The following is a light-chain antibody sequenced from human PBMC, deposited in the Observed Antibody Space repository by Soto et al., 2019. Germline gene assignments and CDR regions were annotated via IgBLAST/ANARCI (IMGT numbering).Light chain of an antibody. CDR1: SSGIGHYDY. CDR3: CSLTTSHTYV. Sequence: QSALTQPASVSGSPGQSITISCTGTSSGIGHYDYVSWYQXHPGKAPKLMIYHVTYRPSGVSNRYSGSKSGNSASLTISGLQADDEADYYCCSLTTSHTYVFGSGTKLTVL. V-gene: IGLV2-14*03. J-gene: IGLJ1*01. CDR2: HVT.